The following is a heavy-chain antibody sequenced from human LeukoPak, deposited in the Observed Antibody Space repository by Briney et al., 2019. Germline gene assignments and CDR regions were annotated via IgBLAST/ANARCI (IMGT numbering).Heavy chain of an antibody. CDR1: GFSFSSYS. CDR2: ISSSSSYI. CDR3: ARGGRIFGMVPLDY. D-gene: IGHD3-3*01. V-gene: IGHV3-21*01. Sequence: GGSLRLSCAASGFSFSSYSMNWVRQAPGKGLEWVSSISSSSSYIYYADSVKGRITISRDNAKNSLYLQTNSLRAEGTAVYYCARGGRIFGMVPLDYWGQGTLVTVSS. J-gene: IGHJ4*02.